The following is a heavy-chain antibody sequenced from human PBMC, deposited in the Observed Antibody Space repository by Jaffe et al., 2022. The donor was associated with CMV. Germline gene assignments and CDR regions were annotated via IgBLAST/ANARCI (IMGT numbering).Heavy chain of an antibody. Sequence: QVQLQESGPGLVKPSETLSLTCTVSGGSISNYYWNWIRQPPGEGLEWIGHIDYSGSTNSNSSLKSRITISVDTSKNQFSLSLSSVTAADTAVYYCARSTRGGYYGSSGYYYDLWGRGTLVTVSS. D-gene: IGHD3-22*01. V-gene: IGHV4-59*08. CDR1: GGSISNYY. J-gene: IGHJ2*01. CDR2: IDYSGST. CDR3: ARSTRGGYYGSSGYYYDL.